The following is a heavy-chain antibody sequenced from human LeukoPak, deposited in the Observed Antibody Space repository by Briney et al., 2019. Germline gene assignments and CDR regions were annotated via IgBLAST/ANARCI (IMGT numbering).Heavy chain of an antibody. CDR3: AKVPVWFGELLANWFDP. Sequence: GGSLRLSCAASGFTFSSYAMSWVRQARGKGLEWVLAISGSGGSTYYADSVKGRFTISRENGKDTVYVQMKSLRGEDTAVYYCAKVPVWFGELLANWFDPWGQGTLVTVSS. J-gene: IGHJ5*02. CDR2: ISGSGGST. V-gene: IGHV3-23*01. CDR1: GFTFSSYA. D-gene: IGHD3-10*01.